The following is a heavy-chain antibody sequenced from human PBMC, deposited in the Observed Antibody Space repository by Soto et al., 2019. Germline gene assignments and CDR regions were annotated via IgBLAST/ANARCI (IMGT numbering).Heavy chain of an antibody. Sequence: PGGSLRLSCAASGFTFSGSAMHWVRQASGKGLEWVGRIRSKANSYATAYAASGKGRFTISRDDSKNPAYQQMNSLKPEYTAVYYCTTQPQAYRSAHWGQGTMVTVSS. D-gene: IGHD6-19*01. CDR2: IRSKANSYAT. V-gene: IGHV3-73*01. CDR3: TTQPQAYRSAH. CDR1: GFTFSGSA. J-gene: IGHJ4*02.